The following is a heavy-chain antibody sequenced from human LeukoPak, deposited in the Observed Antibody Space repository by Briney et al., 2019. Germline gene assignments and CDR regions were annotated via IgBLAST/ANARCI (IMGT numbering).Heavy chain of an antibody. V-gene: IGHV4-34*01. Sequence: SETLSLTCAVYGGSFSGYYWSWIRQPPGKGLEWIGEINHSGSTNYNPSLKSRVTISVDTSKNQFSLKLSSVTAADTAVYYCARAKLWSRNFDYWGQGTLVTVSS. CDR1: GGSFSGYY. J-gene: IGHJ4*02. CDR3: ARAKLWSRNFDY. D-gene: IGHD3-16*01. CDR2: INHSGST.